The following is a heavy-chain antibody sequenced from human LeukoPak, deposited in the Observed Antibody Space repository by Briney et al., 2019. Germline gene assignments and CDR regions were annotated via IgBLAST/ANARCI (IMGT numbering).Heavy chain of an antibody. D-gene: IGHD3-10*01. CDR3: AKDQESSYNAARGFFDY. CDR1: GFTFSSYA. V-gene: IGHV3-23*01. Sequence: PGGSLRLSCAASGFTFSSYAMSWVRQAPGKGLEWVSVMSGSGNSTFYADSMKGRLTNSRDNTKNTLYLQMNSLRVEDTPMYYCAKDQESSYNAARGFFDYWGQGTLVTVSS. CDR2: MSGSGNST. J-gene: IGHJ4*02.